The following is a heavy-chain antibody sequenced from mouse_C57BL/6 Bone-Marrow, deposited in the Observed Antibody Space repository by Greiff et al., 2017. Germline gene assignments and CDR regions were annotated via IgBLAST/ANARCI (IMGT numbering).Heavy chain of an antibody. D-gene: IGHD2-5*01. J-gene: IGHJ4*01. CDR3: ARGSNYGYAMDY. CDR1: GFTFSDYY. V-gene: IGHV5-16*01. Sequence: EVKLVESEGGLVQPGSSMKLSCTASGFTFSDYYMAWVRQVPEKGLEWVANINYDGSSTYCLDSLKSRFIISRDNAKNILYLQMSSLKSEDTATYYCARGSNYGYAMDYWGQGTSVTVSS. CDR2: INYDGSST.